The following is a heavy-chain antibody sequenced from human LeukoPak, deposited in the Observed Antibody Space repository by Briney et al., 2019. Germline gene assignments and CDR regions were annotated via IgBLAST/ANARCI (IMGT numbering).Heavy chain of an antibody. CDR3: ARAGCGGDCYESRDAFDI. D-gene: IGHD2-21*02. J-gene: IGHJ3*02. V-gene: IGHV1-69*05. Sequence: SVKVSCKASGGTFSSYAISWVRQAPGQGREWMGGIIPIFGTANYAQKFQGRVTITTDESTSTAYMELSSLSSEETAVYYCARAGCGGDCYESRDAFDIWGQGTMVTVSS. CDR1: GGTFSSYA. CDR2: IIPIFGTA.